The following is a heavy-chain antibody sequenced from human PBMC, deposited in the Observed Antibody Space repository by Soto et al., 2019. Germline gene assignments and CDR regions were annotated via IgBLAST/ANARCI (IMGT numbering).Heavy chain of an antibody. CDR2: ITGSGGNT. V-gene: IGHV3-23*01. CDR1: GFTFSRYG. Sequence: EVQLLESGGGLVQTGGSLRLSCAASGFTFSRYGMSWVRQAPGQGLEWVSRITGSGGNTYYADSVKGRFTISRDNSKNTLYLQMNSLRAEDTALYYCAKDRLEGAFAAFDSWGQGALVTVSS. J-gene: IGHJ4*02. D-gene: IGHD1-1*01. CDR3: AKDRLEGAFAAFDS.